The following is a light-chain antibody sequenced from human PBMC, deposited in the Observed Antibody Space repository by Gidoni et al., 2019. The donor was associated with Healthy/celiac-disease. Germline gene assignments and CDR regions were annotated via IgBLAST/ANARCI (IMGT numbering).Light chain of an antibody. CDR3: QQRSNWPWT. Sequence: LSQTPATLSLSPGEIATLSCRASQSVSSYLAWYQQKPGQAPRLLIYDASNRAPGIPARFSGSGSETDFTLTISSLEPEEFAVYYCQQRSNWPWTFGQGTKVEIK. CDR1: QSVSSY. CDR2: DAS. J-gene: IGKJ1*01. V-gene: IGKV3-11*01.